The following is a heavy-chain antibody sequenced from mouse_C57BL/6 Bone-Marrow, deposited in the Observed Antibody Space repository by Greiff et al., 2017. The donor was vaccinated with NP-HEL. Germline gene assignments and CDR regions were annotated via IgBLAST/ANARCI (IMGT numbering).Heavy chain of an antibody. CDR2: INPSTGGT. CDR1: GYSFTGYY. Sequence: EVHLVESGPELVKPGASVKISCKASGYSFTGYYMNWVKQSPEKSLEWIGEINPSTGGTTYNQKFKAKATLTVDKSSSTAYMQLKSLTSEDSAVYYCARSGYPWFAYWGQGTLVTVSA. D-gene: IGHD3-1*01. V-gene: IGHV1-42*01. J-gene: IGHJ3*01. CDR3: ARSGYPWFAY.